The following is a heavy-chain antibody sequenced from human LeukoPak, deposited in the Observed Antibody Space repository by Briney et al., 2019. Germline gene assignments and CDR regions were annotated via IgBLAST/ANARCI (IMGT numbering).Heavy chain of an antibody. CDR1: GGTFSSYA. D-gene: IGHD3-22*01. J-gene: IGHJ4*02. Sequence: SVKVSCKASGGTFSSYAISWVRQAPGQGLEWMGGIIPIFGTANYAQKFQGRVTITADESTSTVYMELSSLRSEDTAVYYCARAGRITMIKSPFDYWGQGTLVTVSS. CDR2: IIPIFGTA. CDR3: ARAGRITMIKSPFDY. V-gene: IGHV1-69*13.